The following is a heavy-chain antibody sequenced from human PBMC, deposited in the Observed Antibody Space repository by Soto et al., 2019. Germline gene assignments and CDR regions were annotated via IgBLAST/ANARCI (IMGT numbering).Heavy chain of an antibody. CDR3: TRNPLYDSSNY. J-gene: IGHJ4*02. CDR1: GFTFSGSA. Sequence: PGGSLRLSCAASGFTFSGSAMHWVRQASGKGLEWVGRIRSKANSYATAYAASVKGRFTISRDDSKNTAYLQMNSLKTEDTAVYYCTRNPLYDSSNYWGQGTLVTVSS. CDR2: IRSKANSYAT. V-gene: IGHV3-73*01. D-gene: IGHD3-22*01.